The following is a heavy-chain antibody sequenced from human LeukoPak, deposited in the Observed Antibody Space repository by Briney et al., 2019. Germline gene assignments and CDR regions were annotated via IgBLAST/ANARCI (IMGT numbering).Heavy chain of an antibody. CDR1: GFTFSSYA. Sequence: GGSLRLSCAASGFTFSSYAMSWVRQAPGKGLEWASAISGSGGSTYYADSVKGRFTISRDNSKNTLYLQMNSLRAEDTAVYYCAKVGIGEYYYDSSGYYYFDYWGQGTLVTVSS. D-gene: IGHD3-22*01. J-gene: IGHJ4*02. CDR2: ISGSGGST. CDR3: AKVGIGEYYYDSSGYYYFDY. V-gene: IGHV3-23*01.